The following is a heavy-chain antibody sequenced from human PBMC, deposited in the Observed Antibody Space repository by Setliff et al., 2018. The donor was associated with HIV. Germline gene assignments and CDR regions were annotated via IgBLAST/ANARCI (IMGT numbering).Heavy chain of an antibody. J-gene: IGHJ3*01. CDR2: IISILDIT. Sequence: SVKVSCKASGGTSSTHAINWVRQAPGQGLEWMGQIISILDITSYAQKLQGRVSITADESTSTFYMELSDLTSADTAVYYCTGPRGDEAFDVWGQGTKVTVSS. D-gene: IGHD3-10*01. CDR1: GGTSSTHA. CDR3: TGPRGDEAFDV. V-gene: IGHV1-69*10.